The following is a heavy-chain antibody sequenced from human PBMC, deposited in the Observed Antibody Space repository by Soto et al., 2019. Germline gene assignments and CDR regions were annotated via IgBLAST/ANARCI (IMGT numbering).Heavy chain of an antibody. J-gene: IGHJ6*02. CDR2: ISSSSSYI. V-gene: IGHV3-21*01. CDR1: GFTFSSYS. Sequence: GGSLRLSCAASGFTFSSYSMNWVRQAPGKGLEWVSSISSSSSYIYYADSVKGRFTISRDNAENSLYLQMNSLRAEDTAVYYCARDGGDYYYYGMEVWGQGTTVTVSS. CDR3: ARDGGDYYYYGMEV. D-gene: IGHD2-21*01.